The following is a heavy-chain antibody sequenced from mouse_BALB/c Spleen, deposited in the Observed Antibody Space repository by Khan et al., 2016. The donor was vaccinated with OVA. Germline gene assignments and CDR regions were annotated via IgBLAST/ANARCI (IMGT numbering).Heavy chain of an antibody. D-gene: IGHD2-12*01. Sequence: QVRLQQSGAELARPGASVKMSCKASGYTFTSYTMHWVKQRPGQGLEWIGYINPSSNYTNSNQKFKDKATLTADKSSSTAYMQLSSLTSEESAVYYCAREGAYYTTQPPSAYWGQGTLVTVSA. CDR1: GYTFTSYT. V-gene: IGHV1-4*01. J-gene: IGHJ3*01. CDR2: INPSSNYT. CDR3: AREGAYYTTQPPSAY.